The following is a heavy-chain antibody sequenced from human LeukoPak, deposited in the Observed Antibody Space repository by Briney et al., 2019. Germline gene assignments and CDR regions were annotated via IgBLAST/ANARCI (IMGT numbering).Heavy chain of an antibody. CDR2: IYTSGST. CDR3: ARDGGGYYYYYYMDV. CDR1: GGSISSYY. D-gene: IGHD3-16*01. J-gene: IGHJ6*03. V-gene: IGHV4-4*07. Sequence: GSLRLSCTVSGGSISSYYWSWIRQPAGKGLEWIGRIYTSGSTNYNPSLKSRVTISVDTSKNQFSLNLSSVTAADTAVYYCARDGGGYYYYYYMDVWGKGTTVTVSS.